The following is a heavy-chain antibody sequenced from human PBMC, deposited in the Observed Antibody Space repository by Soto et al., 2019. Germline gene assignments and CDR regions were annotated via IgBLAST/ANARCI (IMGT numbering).Heavy chain of an antibody. V-gene: IGHV4-4*02. D-gene: IGHD3-22*01. J-gene: IGHJ5*02. CDR1: GDTVSRTRW. CDR3: ARTGKFYYYDMSGLPFDP. Sequence: PSEPLALTCTVCGDTVSRTRWRRGVGLSPGRGLEWIGDIYHLGTTNYNPSLKRRVSISLDKSKNQFSLKLTSVTAADTAVYFCARTGKFYYYDMSGLPFDPWGPGVLVT. CDR2: IYHLGTT.